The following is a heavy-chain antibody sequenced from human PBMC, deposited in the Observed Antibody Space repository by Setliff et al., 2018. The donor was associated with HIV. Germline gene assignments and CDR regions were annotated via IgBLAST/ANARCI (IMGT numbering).Heavy chain of an antibody. CDR3: VRDGSGIGRNFFYMGV. CDR2: ISWNSDIM. J-gene: IGHJ6*03. Sequence: GGSLRLSCEGSGFIFSNYAMHWVRLGPGKGLEWVSTISWNSDIMDYADSVKGRFVISRDNVEKSLHLQMNSLTTEDTALYYCVRDGSGIGRNFFYMGVWGKGTTVTVS. V-gene: IGHV3-9*01. D-gene: IGHD3-3*01. CDR1: GFIFSNYA.